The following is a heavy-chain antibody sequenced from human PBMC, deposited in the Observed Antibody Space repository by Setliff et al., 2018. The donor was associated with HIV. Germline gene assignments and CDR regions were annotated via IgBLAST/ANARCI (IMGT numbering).Heavy chain of an antibody. CDR2: IIPIFGAA. D-gene: IGHD3-3*01. Sequence: SVKVSCKASGGNFSSNAISWVRQAPGQGLEWMGGIIPIFGAANYAQKFQGRVTITADESTSTVYMELSSLSSEDTAVYYCARARNTNFGEVIAGYYCMYGWGRGTTVTVSS. CDR3: ARARNTNFGEVIAGYYCMYG. CDR1: GGNFSSNA. V-gene: IGHV1-69*13. J-gene: IGHJ6*04.